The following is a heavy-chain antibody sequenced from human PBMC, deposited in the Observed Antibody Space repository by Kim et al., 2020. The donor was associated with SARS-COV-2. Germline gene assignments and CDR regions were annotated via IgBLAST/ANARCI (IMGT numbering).Heavy chain of an antibody. J-gene: IGHJ4*02. Sequence: NYHPSRKTRVTISVDTSKNQFSLKLSSVTAADTAVYYCARGGIGRRVIGYWGQGTLVTVSS. V-gene: IGHV4-34*01. D-gene: IGHD3-10*01. CDR3: ARGGIGRRVIGY.